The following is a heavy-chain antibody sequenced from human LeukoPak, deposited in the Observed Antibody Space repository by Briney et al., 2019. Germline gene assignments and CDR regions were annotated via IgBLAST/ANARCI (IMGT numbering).Heavy chain of an antibody. CDR1: GFTFSNYA. CDR3: ARVNRGDAFDI. V-gene: IGHV3-30-3*01. CDR2: ISYDGNNK. Sequence: PGRSLRLSCAASGFTFSNYAMHWVRQAPGKGLEWVAVISYDGNNKYYADSVKGRFTNSRDNSKNTLYLQMNSLRAEDTAVYYCARVNRGDAFDIWGQGTLVTVSS. D-gene: IGHD3-16*02. J-gene: IGHJ3*02.